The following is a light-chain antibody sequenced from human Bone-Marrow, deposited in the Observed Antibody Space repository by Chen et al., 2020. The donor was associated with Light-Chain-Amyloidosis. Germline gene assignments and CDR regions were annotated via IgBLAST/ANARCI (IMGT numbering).Light chain of an antibody. CDR2: GAS. CDR3: QQYGSRIT. Sequence: EIVLTQSPGTLSLSPGERATLSCRASQSVTSSYLAWYQQKPGQAPWLLIYGASNRATGIPDRFSGSGSGTDFTLTISSLEPEDFAVYFCQQYGSRITFGQGTRLEIK. V-gene: IGKV3-20*01. CDR1: QSVTSSY. J-gene: IGKJ5*01.